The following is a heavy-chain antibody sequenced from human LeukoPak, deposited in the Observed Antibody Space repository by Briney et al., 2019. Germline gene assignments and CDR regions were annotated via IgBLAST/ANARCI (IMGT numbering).Heavy chain of an antibody. V-gene: IGHV2-5*01. J-gene: IGHJ4*02. CDR3: AHRLSGRGYSGYDYFDY. CDR2: IYWNDDK. Sequence: SGPTLVNPTQTLTLTCTFSGFSLSTSGVGVGWIRQPPGKALEWLALIYWNDDKRYSPSLKSRLTITKDTSKNQVVLTMTNRDPVDTATYYCAHRLSGRGYSGYDYFDYWGQGTLVTVSS. CDR1: GFSLSTSGVG. D-gene: IGHD5-12*01.